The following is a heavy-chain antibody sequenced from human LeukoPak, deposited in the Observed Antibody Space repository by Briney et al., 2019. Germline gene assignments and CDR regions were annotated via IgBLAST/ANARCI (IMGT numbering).Heavy chain of an antibody. V-gene: IGHV6-1*01. J-gene: IGHJ5*02. Sequence: SLTLSLTCAISGDSVSSNSAAWNWIRQSPSRGLEWLGRTYYRSKWYNDYAVSVKSRITINPDTSKNQFSLQLNSVTPEDTAVYYCARDGRIAAAGTGWFDPWGQGTLVTVSS. D-gene: IGHD6-13*01. CDR2: TYYRSKWYN. CDR1: GDSVSSNSAA. CDR3: ARDGRIAAAGTGWFDP.